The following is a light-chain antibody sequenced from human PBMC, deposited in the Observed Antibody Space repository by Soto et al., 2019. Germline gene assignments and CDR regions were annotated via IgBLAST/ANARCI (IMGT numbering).Light chain of an antibody. CDR1: QSIIRY. J-gene: IGKJ1*01. Sequence: IVLTQSPATLSLSPGERATLSCRASQSIIRYLAWYQQKPGQAPRLLIYDASNRATGIPARFSGSGSGTDFTLTISSLEPEDFAVYYCQHRSDWPKTFGQGTKVEIK. CDR3: QHRSDWPKT. V-gene: IGKV3-11*01. CDR2: DAS.